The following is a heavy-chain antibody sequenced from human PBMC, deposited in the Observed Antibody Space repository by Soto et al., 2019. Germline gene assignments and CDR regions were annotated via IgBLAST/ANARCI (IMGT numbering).Heavy chain of an antibody. CDR3: ARGXKVTYSSSWYVNPVFDY. CDR2: INHSGST. V-gene: IGHV4-34*01. D-gene: IGHD6-13*01. CDR1: GGSFSCYY. Sequence: SEILSLTCAVYGGSFSCYYWSWIRQPPGKGLEWIGEINHSGSTNYNPSLKSRVTISVDTSKNQFSLKLSSVPAADTAVYYCARGXKVTYSSSWYVNPVFDYWGQGTLVTVSS. J-gene: IGHJ4*02.